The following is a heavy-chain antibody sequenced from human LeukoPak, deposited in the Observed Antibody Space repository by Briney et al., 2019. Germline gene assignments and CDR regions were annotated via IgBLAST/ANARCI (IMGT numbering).Heavy chain of an antibody. J-gene: IGHJ4*02. CDR2: IYASGST. CDR3: ARAWRDSSGYPTQYYFDY. Sequence: SETLSLTCTVSGGSFSGHYWTWIRQPAGKGLEWIGRIYASGSTNYNPSLKSRLTMSVDTSKMQFSLRLSSVTAADTAVYYCARAWRDSSGYPTQYYFDYCGQGTLVTVSS. V-gene: IGHV4-4*07. D-gene: IGHD3-22*01. CDR1: GGSFSGHY.